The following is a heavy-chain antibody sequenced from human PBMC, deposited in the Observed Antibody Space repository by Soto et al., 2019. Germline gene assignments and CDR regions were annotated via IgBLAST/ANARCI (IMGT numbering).Heavy chain of an antibody. V-gene: IGHV3-23*01. CDR1: GFTFSSYA. CDR3: ANLIAAAGTRDY. CDR2: ISGSGGST. D-gene: IGHD6-13*01. J-gene: IGHJ4*02. Sequence: GGSLRLSCAASGFTFSSYAMSWVRQAPGKGLEWVSAISGSGGSTYYADSVKGRFTISRDNSKNTLYLQMNSLRAEDTAVYYCANLIAAAGTRDYWGQGTLVTVSS.